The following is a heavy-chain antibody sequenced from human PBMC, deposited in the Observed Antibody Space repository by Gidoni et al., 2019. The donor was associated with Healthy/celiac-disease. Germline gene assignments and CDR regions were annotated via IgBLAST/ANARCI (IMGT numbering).Heavy chain of an antibody. D-gene: IGHD1-26*01. J-gene: IGHJ4*02. V-gene: IGHV1-3*01. CDR2: INAGNGNT. CDR3: ARGPWELLYFDY. CDR1: GYTFTSYA. Sequence: QVQLVQAGAEVKKPGASVKVSCKASGYTFTSYAMPWVRQAPGQRLEWMGWINAGNGNTKYSQKFQGRVTITRDTSASTAYMELSSLRSEDTAVYYCARGPWELLYFDYWGQGTLVTVSS.